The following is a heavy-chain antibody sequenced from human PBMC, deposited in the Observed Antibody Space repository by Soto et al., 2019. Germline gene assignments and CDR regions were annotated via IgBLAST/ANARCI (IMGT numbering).Heavy chain of an antibody. CDR2: IAGAGSDA. D-gene: IGHD3-16*02. J-gene: IGHJ4*02. Sequence: EVQLLESGGGLVQPGGSLRLSCAASGFTFSSYAMSWVRQAPGKGLEWVSAIAGAGSDAYYADSVKGRFTISRDNSRNTLTLQMNGLRAEYTSVYYCAKSFRACDTSTPTYAFWGQGTLVTVSS. CDR3: AKSFRACDTSTPTYAF. V-gene: IGHV3-23*01. CDR1: GFTFSSYA.